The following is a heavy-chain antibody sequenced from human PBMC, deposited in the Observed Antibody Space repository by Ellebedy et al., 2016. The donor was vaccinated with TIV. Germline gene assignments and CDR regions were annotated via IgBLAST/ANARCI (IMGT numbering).Heavy chain of an antibody. D-gene: IGHD3-22*01. CDR3: AREAIIYATSGYYFDY. J-gene: IGHJ4*02. V-gene: IGHV3-7*01. CDR2: IKQGGSEI. Sequence: PGGSLRLSCAASGFTFSNYCMSWVRQAPGKGLEWLAKIKQGGSEIHYADSVKGRFTTSRDNAKRSLYLQMNSLRTEETAVYYCAREAIIYATSGYYFDYWGQGTLVTVSS. CDR1: GFTFSNYC.